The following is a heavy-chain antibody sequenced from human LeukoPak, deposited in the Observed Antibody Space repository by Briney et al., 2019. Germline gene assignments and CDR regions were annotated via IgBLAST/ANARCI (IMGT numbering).Heavy chain of an antibody. Sequence: SETLSLTCTVSGGSISSYYWSWIRQPPGKGLEWIGYIYYSGSTNYNPSLKSRVTISVDTSKNQFSLKLSSVTAADTAVYYCARIYSSSSLDYWGQGTLVTVSS. D-gene: IGHD6-13*01. V-gene: IGHV4-59*08. J-gene: IGHJ4*02. CDR3: ARIYSSSSLDY. CDR2: IYYSGST. CDR1: GGSISSYY.